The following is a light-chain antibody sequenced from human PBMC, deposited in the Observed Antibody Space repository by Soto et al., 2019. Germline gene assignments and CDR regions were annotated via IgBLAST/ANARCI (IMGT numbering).Light chain of an antibody. CDR3: CSYAGSSTYV. V-gene: IGLV2-23*01. J-gene: IGLJ1*01. CDR2: EGS. Sequence: QSVLTQPASVSGSPGQSITISCTGTSSDVGNYDLVSWYQQLPGKAPKFILYEGSKRPSGVSNRFSGSKSGNTASLTISGLQAEDEADYYCCSYAGSSTYVFGTGPKVTV. CDR1: SSDVGNYDL.